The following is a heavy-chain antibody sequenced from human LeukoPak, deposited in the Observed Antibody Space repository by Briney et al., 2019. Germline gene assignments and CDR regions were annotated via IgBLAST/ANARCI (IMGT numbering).Heavy chain of an antibody. D-gene: IGHD1-26*01. CDR1: GFTFSSYG. CDR3: ASPYSGSYYGIDY. Sequence: GGSLRLSCAASGFTFSSYGMHWVRRGPGKGTERVTFIRYDGINKYYPDSVKGRFTISRDNSKNTLYLQMNSLRAEDTAVYYCASPYSGSYYGIDYWGQGTLVTVSS. CDR2: IRYDGINK. V-gene: IGHV3-30*02. J-gene: IGHJ4*02.